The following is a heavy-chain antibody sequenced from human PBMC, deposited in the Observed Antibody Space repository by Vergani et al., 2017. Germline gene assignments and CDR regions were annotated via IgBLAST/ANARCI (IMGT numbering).Heavy chain of an antibody. CDR3: ARHSTVEWLVKLGWIDP. J-gene: IGHJ5*02. Sequence: QVQLQESGPGLVKPSQTLSLTCTVSGGSISSGSYYWSWIRQPAGKGLEWIGRIYTSGCTYYNPSLKSRVTISVDTSKNQFSLKLSSVTAADTAVYFWARHSTVEWLVKLGWIDPWGKGIRVTVSS. V-gene: IGHV4-61*02. D-gene: IGHD6-19*01. CDR2: IYTSGCT. CDR1: GGSISSGSYY.